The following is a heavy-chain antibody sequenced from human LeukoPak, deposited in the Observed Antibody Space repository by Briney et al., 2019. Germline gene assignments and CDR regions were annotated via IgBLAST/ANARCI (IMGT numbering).Heavy chain of an antibody. D-gene: IGHD3-3*01. V-gene: IGHV1-69*05. J-gene: IGHJ4*02. CDR2: IIPIFATA. Sequence: SVKVSCKASGGTFSSYAISWVRQAPGQGLEWMGGIIPIFATANYAQKFQGRVTITTDESTSTAYMELSSLRSEDTAVYYCARVDSWSGSIDYWGQGTLVTVSS. CDR3: ARVDSWSGSIDY. CDR1: GGTFSSYA.